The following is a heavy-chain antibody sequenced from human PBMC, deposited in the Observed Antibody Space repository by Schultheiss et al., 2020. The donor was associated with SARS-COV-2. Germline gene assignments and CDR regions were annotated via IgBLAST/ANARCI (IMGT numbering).Heavy chain of an antibody. D-gene: IGHD2-15*01. CDR3: ARETTRLNDAFDI. V-gene: IGHV3-23*01. CDR1: GFTFSSYA. J-gene: IGHJ3*02. CDR2: ISGSGGST. Sequence: GESLKISCAASGFTFSSYAMSWVRQAPGKGLEWVSAISGSGGSTYYADSVKGRFTISRDNSKNTLYLQMNSLRAEDTAVYYCARETTRLNDAFDIWGQGTMVTVSS.